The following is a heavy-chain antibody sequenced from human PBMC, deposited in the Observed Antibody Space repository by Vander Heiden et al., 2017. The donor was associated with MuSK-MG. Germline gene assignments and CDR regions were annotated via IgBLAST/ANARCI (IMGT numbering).Heavy chain of an antibody. CDR1: SGFISRYH. J-gene: IGHJ6*02. Sequence: QVHLQESGPGLVKPSETLSLTCSVSSGFISRYHWCWIRQPPGKGLEWIGYISNSGRTKYSPSLKSRLTISVDTSKDHFSLKLDSVTAADTAIYYCARLVRGDFDHTGEVVDVWGQGITVIVSS. D-gene: IGHD2-8*02. CDR3: ARLVRGDFDHTGEVVDV. V-gene: IGHV4-59*08. CDR2: ISNSGRT.